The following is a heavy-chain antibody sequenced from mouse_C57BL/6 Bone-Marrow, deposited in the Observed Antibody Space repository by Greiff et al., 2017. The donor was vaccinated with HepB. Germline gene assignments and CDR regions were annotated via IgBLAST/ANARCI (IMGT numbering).Heavy chain of an antibody. D-gene: IGHD1-1*01. V-gene: IGHV1-42*01. J-gene: IGHJ3*01. CDR3: ARMDGSRFAY. CDR1: GYSFTGYY. CDR2: INPSTGGT. Sequence: VQLKESGPELVKPGASVKISCKASGYSFTGYYMNWVKQSPEKSLEWIGEINPSTGGTTYNQKFKAKATLTVDKSSRTAYLQLKSLTSEDSAVYYCARMDGSRFAYWGQGTLVTVSA.